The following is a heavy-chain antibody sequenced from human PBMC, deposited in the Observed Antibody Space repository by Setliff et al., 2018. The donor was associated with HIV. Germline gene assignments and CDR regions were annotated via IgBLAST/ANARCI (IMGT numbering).Heavy chain of an antibody. Sequence: ASVKVSCKASGYTFTTYGISWVRQAPGQGLEWMGWISTYSDETSYSQNLQGRVTMTTDTSTSIAYMELSSLRSEDTAVYYCARVPNQELYFYGMDVWGQGTTVTVSS. D-gene: IGHD1-7*01. CDR1: GYTFTTYG. J-gene: IGHJ6*02. V-gene: IGHV1-18*04. CDR2: ISTYSDET. CDR3: ARVPNQELYFYGMDV.